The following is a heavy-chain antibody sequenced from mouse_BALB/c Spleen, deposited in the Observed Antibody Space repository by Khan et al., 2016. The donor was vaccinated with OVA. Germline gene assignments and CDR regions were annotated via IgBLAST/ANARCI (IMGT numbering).Heavy chain of an antibody. D-gene: IGHD1-1*01. Sequence: VQLQESGPGLVKPSQSLSLTCTVTGYSITSDYVWDWIRQFPGNKLEWMGYISYGGSTSYNPSLKSRITITRDTSKNQFFLQLNSLTTEDTATYYCASKNYCDYAMDYWGQGTSVTVSS. V-gene: IGHV3-2*02. CDR2: ISYGGST. J-gene: IGHJ4*01. CDR3: ASKNYCDYAMDY. CDR1: GYSITSDYV.